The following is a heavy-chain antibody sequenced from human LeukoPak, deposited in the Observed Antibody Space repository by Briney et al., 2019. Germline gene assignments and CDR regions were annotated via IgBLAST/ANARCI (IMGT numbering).Heavy chain of an antibody. Sequence: SVKVSCKASGGTFSSYAISWVRQAPGQGLEWMGRIIPIFGTANYAQKFQGRVTINTDESTSTAYMELSSLRSENTAVYYCARDYYDSSGYYYAHDYWGQGTLVTVSS. J-gene: IGHJ4*02. V-gene: IGHV1-69*05. CDR2: IIPIFGTA. D-gene: IGHD3-22*01. CDR1: GGTFSSYA. CDR3: ARDYYDSSGYYYAHDY.